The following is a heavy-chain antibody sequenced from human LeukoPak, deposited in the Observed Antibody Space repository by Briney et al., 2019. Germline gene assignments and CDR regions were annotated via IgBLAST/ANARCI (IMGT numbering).Heavy chain of an antibody. CDR3: ASQSLYWDFDY. J-gene: IGHJ4*02. CDR2: INSDGSST. V-gene: IGHV3-74*01. CDR1: GFTFSSYW. D-gene: IGHD2-8*02. Sequence: GGSLRLSCAASGFTFSSYWMHWVRRAPGKGLVWVSRINSDGSSTSYADSVKGRFTISRDNAKNTLYLQMNSLRAEDTAVYYCASQSLYWDFDYWGQGTLVTVSS.